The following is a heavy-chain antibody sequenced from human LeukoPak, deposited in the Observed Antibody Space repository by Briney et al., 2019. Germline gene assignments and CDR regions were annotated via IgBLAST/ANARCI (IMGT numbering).Heavy chain of an antibody. CDR1: GFTFSRYG. CDR2: ISSDGTNK. J-gene: IGHJ4*02. D-gene: IGHD5/OR15-5a*01. V-gene: IGHV3-30*03. CDR3: ARVDLSTANFDY. Sequence: PGRSLRLSCAASGFTFSRYGMHWVRQAPGKGLEWVAVISSDGTNKYYADSVRGRFTISRDNSKNTLYLQMNSLRAEDTAIYYCARVDLSTANFDYWGQGTLVTVSS.